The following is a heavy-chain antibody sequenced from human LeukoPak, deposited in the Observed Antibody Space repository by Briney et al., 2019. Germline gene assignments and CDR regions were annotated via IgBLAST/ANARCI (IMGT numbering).Heavy chain of an antibody. D-gene: IGHD3-10*01. Sequence: KPSETLSLTCAVYGGSFSGYYWGWIRQTPGKGLDWIGTISGSTYYNPSLKSRVTISVDTSNNQFSLKLSSVTAADTAVYYCARHTYGSGLHIWGQGTMVTVSS. CDR1: GGSFSGYY. J-gene: IGHJ3*02. CDR3: ARHTYGSGLHI. V-gene: IGHV4-34*01. CDR2: ISGST.